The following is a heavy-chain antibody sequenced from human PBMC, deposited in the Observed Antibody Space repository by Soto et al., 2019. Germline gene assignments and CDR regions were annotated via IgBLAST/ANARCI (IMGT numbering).Heavy chain of an antibody. CDR1: GGSFSGYY. D-gene: IGHD3-9*01. J-gene: IGHJ4*02. V-gene: IGHV4-34*01. CDR3: ARGYDIVDY. Sequence: PSETLSLTXAVYGGSFSGYYWSWIHQPPGKGLEWIGEINHSGSTNYNPSLKSRVTISVDTSKNQFSLKLSSVTAADTAVYYCARGYDIVDYWGQGTLVTVSS. CDR2: INHSGST.